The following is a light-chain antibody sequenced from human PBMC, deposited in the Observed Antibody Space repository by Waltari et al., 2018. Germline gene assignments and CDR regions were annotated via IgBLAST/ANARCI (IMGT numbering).Light chain of an antibody. J-gene: IGKJ4*01. CDR1: QSVLYWSNNKHS. Sequence: DIVMTQSPDSLAVSLGERATINCKSSQSVLYWSNNKHSVAWYQQKPGQSPKLLIYWSSTRESGVPDRFSGGGSGTDFTLTISSLQADDVAIYYCQQYYSLPTFGGGTKVEI. CDR2: WSS. CDR3: QQYYSLPT. V-gene: IGKV4-1*01.